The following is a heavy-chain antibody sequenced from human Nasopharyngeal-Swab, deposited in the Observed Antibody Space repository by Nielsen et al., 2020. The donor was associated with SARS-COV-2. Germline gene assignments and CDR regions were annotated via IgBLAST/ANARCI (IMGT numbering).Heavy chain of an antibody. Sequence: SLKISCAVSGFTFSSYGMHWVRQAPGKGLEWVAVIWYDGSNKYYADSVKGRFTISRDNSKNTLYLQMNSLRAEDTAVYYCAREKWELGGFDYWGQGTLVTVSS. CDR3: AREKWELGGFDY. J-gene: IGHJ4*02. V-gene: IGHV3-33*01. CDR1: GFTFSSYG. D-gene: IGHD1-26*01. CDR2: IWYDGSNK.